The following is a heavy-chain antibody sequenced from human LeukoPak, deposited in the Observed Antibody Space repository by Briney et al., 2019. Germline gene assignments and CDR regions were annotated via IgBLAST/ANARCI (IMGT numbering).Heavy chain of an antibody. CDR1: GGSISSYY. J-gene: IGHJ4*02. CDR3: ARSTHYYDSSGYYNPFDY. Sequence: SETLSLTCTVSGGSISSYYWSWIRQPAGKGLEWIGRIYTSGSTNYNPSLKSRVTMSVDTSKNQCSLKLSSVTAADTAVYYCARSTHYYDSSGYYNPFDYWGQGTLVTVSS. CDR2: IYTSGST. D-gene: IGHD3-22*01. V-gene: IGHV4-4*07.